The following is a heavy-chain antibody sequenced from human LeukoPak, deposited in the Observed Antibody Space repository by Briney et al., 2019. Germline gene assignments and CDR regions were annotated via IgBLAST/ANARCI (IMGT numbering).Heavy chain of an antibody. CDR3: ATRYIVVVVAATAGAFDI. D-gene: IGHD2-15*01. J-gene: IGHJ3*02. CDR2: IYYSGST. V-gene: IGHV4-39*07. Sequence: SETLSLTCTVSGGSISSSSYYWDWIRQPPGKGLEWIGNIYYSGSTYYNPSLKSRVTISVDTSKNQFSLKLSSVTAADTAVYYCATRYIVVVVAATAGAFDIWGQGTMVTVSS. CDR1: GGSISSSSYY.